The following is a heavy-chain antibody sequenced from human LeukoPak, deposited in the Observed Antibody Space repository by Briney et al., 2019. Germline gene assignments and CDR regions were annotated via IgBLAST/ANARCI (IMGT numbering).Heavy chain of an antibody. CDR2: IIPILGIA. V-gene: IGHV1-69*04. Sequence: SVKVSRKASGGTFSSYAISWVRQAPGQGLEWMGRIIPILGIANYAQKFQGRVTITADKSTSTAYMELSSLRSEDTAVYYCARLGSTSYNYWGQGTLVTVSS. D-gene: IGHD2-2*01. CDR3: ARLGSTSYNY. CDR1: GGTFSSYA. J-gene: IGHJ4*02.